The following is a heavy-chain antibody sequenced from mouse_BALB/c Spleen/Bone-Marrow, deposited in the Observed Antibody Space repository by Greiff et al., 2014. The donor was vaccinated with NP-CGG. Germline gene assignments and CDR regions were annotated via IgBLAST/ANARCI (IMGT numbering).Heavy chain of an antibody. D-gene: IGHD2-3*01. CDR2: IWAGGGT. Sequence: VKVVESGPGLVAPSQSLSITCTVSGFSLTSYGVHWVRQPPGKGLEWLGVIWAGGGTNYNSALMSKLSISKDNSKSQVFLKMNSLQTDDTAMYYCARVYLWYFDVWGAGTTVTVSS. CDR1: GFSLTSYG. CDR3: ARVYLWYFDV. J-gene: IGHJ1*01. V-gene: IGHV2-9*02.